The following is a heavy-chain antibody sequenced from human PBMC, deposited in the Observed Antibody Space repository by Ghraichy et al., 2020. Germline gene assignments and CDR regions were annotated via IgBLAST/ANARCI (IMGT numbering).Heavy chain of an antibody. CDR3: AYSPRRYDSGNYYLTFDY. J-gene: IGHJ4*02. V-gene: IGHV2-5*01. D-gene: IGHD3-10*01. Sequence: SGPTLVKPTQTLTLTCTFSGFSFRTSGVGVGWIRQPPGKALEWLTLIYWNDDEYYSPSLKSRLAITKYTSKNQVVLTMTNMDPVETATYYCAYSPRRYDSGNYYLTFDYWGQGILVTVSS. CDR2: IYWNDDE. CDR1: GFSFRTSGVG.